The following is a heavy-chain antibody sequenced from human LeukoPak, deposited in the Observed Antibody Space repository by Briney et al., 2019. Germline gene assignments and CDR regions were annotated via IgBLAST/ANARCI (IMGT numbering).Heavy chain of an antibody. CDR3: AKDYYDSSGYYYDDAFDI. CDR2: ISSSSSTI. V-gene: IGHV3-48*03. CDR1: GFTFSSYE. D-gene: IGHD3-22*01. J-gene: IGHJ3*02. Sequence: GGSLRLSCAASGFTFSSYEMNWVRQAPGKGLEWVSYISSSSSTIYYADSVKGRFTISRDNSKNTLYLQMNSLRAEDTAVYYCAKDYYDSSGYYYDDAFDIWGQGTMVTVSS.